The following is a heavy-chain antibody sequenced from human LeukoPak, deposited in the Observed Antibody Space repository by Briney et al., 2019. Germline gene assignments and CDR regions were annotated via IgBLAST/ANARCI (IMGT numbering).Heavy chain of an antibody. Sequence: GGSLRLSCAASGFTFSSYAMSWVRQAPGKGLEWVSAISGSGGSTYYADSVKGRFTISRDNSKNTLYLQMNSLRAEDTGVYYCAKDRWLQLMGTPDHWGQGTLVTVSS. V-gene: IGHV3-23*01. J-gene: IGHJ4*02. D-gene: IGHD5-24*01. CDR3: AKDRWLQLMGTPDH. CDR2: ISGSGGST. CDR1: GFTFSSYA.